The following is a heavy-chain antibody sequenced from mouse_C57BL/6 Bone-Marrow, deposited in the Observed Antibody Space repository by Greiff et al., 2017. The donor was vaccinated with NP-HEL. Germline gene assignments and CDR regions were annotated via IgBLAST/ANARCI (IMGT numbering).Heavy chain of an antibody. CDR2: ISSGGSYT. CDR3: ARRNYYSNAFAY. D-gene: IGHD2-5*01. Sequence: EVHLVESGGDLVKPGGSLKLSCAASGFTFSSYGMSWVRQTPDKRLEWVATISSGGSYTYYPDSVKGRFTISRDNAKNTLYLQMSSLKSEDTAMYYCARRNYYSNAFAYWGQGTLVTVSA. V-gene: IGHV5-6*01. J-gene: IGHJ3*01. CDR1: GFTFSSYG.